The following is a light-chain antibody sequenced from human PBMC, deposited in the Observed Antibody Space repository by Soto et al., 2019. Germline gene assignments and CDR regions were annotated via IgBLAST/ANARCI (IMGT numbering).Light chain of an antibody. CDR3: QQYGSSWT. Sequence: EVVLTQSPATLSLSPGEGATLSCRASQSIGNYLAWYQQKPGQAPRLLIYGASNRATGIPDRFSGSGSGTDFTLTISRLEPEDFAVYYCQQYGSSWTFGQGTKVDIK. V-gene: IGKV3-20*01. J-gene: IGKJ1*01. CDR2: GAS. CDR1: QSIGNY.